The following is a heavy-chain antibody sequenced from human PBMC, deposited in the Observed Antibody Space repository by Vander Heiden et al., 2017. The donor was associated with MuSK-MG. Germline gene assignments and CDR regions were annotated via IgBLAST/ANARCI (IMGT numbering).Heavy chain of an antibody. CDR3: ARDQDIVVGGAATENAFDF. Sequence: QVQLVQSGAEVKKPGASVKLSCKASGYTFTSYAMHWVRQAPGQRLEWVGWINAGNGNTKYSQKFHGIGTITRDTSASTAYMVLSSLISEEPALYYCARDQDIVVGGAATENAFDFRCQGTLVTVSS. V-gene: IGHV1-3*01. J-gene: IGHJ3*01. CDR1: GYTFTSYA. CDR2: INAGNGNT. D-gene: IGHD2-15*01.